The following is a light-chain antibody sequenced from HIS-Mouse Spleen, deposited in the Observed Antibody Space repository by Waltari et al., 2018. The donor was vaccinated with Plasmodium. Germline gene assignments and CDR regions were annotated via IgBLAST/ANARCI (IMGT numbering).Light chain of an antibody. CDR1: ALPKRS. Sequence: SYELTPPPSVSVSPGQTARLTCSGDALPKRSAYWYQQKSGPAPVLVIYEDSKRPSGIPERFSGSSSGTMATLTISGAQVEDEADYYCYSTDSSGNHRVFGGGTKLTVL. CDR3: YSTDSSGNHRV. V-gene: IGLV3-10*01. CDR2: EDS. J-gene: IGLJ3*02.